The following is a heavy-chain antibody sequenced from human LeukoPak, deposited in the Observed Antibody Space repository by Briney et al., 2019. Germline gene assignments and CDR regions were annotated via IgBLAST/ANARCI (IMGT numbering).Heavy chain of an antibody. J-gene: IGHJ5*02. V-gene: IGHV4-34*01. D-gene: IGHD6-13*01. CDR3: ARKWKGPPGPEQQLSPTQIWFDP. CDR1: GGSFSGYY. CDR2: INHSGST. Sequence: SETLSLTCAVYGGSFSGYYWSWIRQPPGKGLEWIGEINHSGSTNYNPSLKSRVTISVDTSKNQFSLKLSSVTAADTAVYYCARKWKGPPGPEQQLSPTQIWFDPWGQGTLVTVSS.